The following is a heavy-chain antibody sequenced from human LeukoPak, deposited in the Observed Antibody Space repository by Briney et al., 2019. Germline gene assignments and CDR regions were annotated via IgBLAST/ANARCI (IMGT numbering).Heavy chain of an antibody. J-gene: IGHJ6*03. CDR2: ISGYNGNT. D-gene: IGHD6-13*01. CDR1: GYTFTSYG. Sequence: ASVKVSCKASGYTFTSYGISWVRQAPGQGLEWMGWISGYNGNTNYAENLQGRVTMTTDTSTTTAYMELRSLRSDDTAVYYCAKSRIAATGRYYYDYMDVRGKGTTVTISS. V-gene: IGHV1-18*01. CDR3: AKSRIAATGRYYYDYMDV.